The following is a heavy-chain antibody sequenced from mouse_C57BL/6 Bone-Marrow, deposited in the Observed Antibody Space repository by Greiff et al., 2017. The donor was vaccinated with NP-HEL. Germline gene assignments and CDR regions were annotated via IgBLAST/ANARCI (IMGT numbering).Heavy chain of an antibody. CDR2: INPSSGYT. J-gene: IGHJ4*01. CDR1: GYTFTSYW. V-gene: IGHV1-7*01. CDR3: ARTIYSDYVYAMDY. D-gene: IGHD2-4*01. Sequence: QVQLKQSGAELAKPGASVKLSCKASGYTFTSYWMHWVKQRTGQGLEWIGYINPSSGYTKYNQKFKDKATLTADKSSSTAYMQLSSLTYEDSAVYYCARTIYSDYVYAMDYWGQGTSVTVSS.